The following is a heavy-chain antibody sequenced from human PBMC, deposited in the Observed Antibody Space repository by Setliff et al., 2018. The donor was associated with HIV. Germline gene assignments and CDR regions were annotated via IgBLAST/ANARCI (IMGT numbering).Heavy chain of an antibody. V-gene: IGHV4-34*01. CDR1: GGSFSGYY. CDR3: ARFSLLYPPPLSSGAFDI. Sequence: SETLSLTCAVYGGSFSGYYWTWIRQPPGKGLEWIGDINHRGDTKYNPSLRSRVIISVDKSKNQFSLKLISLTAADTAKYFCARFSLLYPPPLSSGAFDIWGQGTMVTVSS. CDR2: INHRGDT. D-gene: IGHD2-2*01. J-gene: IGHJ3*02.